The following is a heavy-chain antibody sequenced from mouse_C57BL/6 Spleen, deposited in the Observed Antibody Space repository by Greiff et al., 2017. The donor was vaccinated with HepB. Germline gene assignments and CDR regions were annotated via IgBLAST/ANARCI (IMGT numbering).Heavy chain of an antibody. CDR3: ARSPSSRYFDV. V-gene: IGHV1-64*01. J-gene: IGHJ1*03. D-gene: IGHD6-1*01. Sequence: VQLQQPGAELVKPGASVKLSCKASGYTFTSYWMHWVKQRPGQGLEWIGMIHPNSGSTNYNEKFKSKATLTVDKSSSTAYMQLSSLTSEDSAVYYCARSPSSRYFDVWGTGTTVTVSS. CDR1: GYTFTSYW. CDR2: IHPNSGST.